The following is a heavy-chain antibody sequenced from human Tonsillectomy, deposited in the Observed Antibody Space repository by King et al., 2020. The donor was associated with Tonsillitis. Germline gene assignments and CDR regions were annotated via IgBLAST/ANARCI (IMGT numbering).Heavy chain of an antibody. CDR2: IRSKANSYAT. CDR3: TSRLYISGSDFDY. D-gene: IGHD6-19*01. V-gene: IGHV3-73*01. CDR1: GFTFSGAA. J-gene: IGHJ4*02. Sequence: VQLVESGGGLVQPGGSLKLSCAASGFTFSGAAMHWVRQASGKGLEWVGRIRSKANSYATAYAASVKGRFTISRDDSKNTAYLQMNSLKTEDTAVYYCTSRLYISGSDFDYWGQGTLVTVSS.